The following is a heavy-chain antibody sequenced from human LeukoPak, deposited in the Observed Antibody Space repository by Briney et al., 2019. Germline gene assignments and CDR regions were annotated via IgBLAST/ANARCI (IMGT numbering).Heavy chain of an antibody. Sequence: PGGSLRLSXAASGFSVRSNYMSWVRQAPGKGLEWVSVIYSGGSTYYADSEKGRFIISRDNSKNTVYLQMNSLGAEDTAVYYCARGRDGYSSSPIDYWGQGTLVTVSS. J-gene: IGHJ4*02. V-gene: IGHV3-53*01. CDR2: IYSGGST. CDR3: ARGRDGYSSSPIDY. CDR1: GFSVRSNY. D-gene: IGHD6-6*01.